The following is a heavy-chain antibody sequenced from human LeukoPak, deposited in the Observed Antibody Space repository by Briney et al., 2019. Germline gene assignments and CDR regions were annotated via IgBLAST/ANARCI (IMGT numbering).Heavy chain of an antibody. D-gene: IGHD2-15*01. CDR2: ISAYNGNT. Sequence: ASVKVSCKASGYTFTSYGISWVRQAPGQGLEWMGWISAYNGNTNYAQKLQGRVTMTTDTSTSTAYMELRSLRSDDTAVYYCARDRYCSGGSCYSWRNWFDPWGQGTLVTVSS. CDR1: GYTFTSYG. J-gene: IGHJ5*02. V-gene: IGHV1-18*01. CDR3: ARDRYCSGGSCYSWRNWFDP.